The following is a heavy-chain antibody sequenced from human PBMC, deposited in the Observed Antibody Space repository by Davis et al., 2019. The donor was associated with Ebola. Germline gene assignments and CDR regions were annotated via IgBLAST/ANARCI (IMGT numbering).Heavy chain of an antibody. CDR1: GGSISSSNW. V-gene: IGHV4-4*02. Sequence: MPGGSLRLSCAVSGGSISSSNWWSWVRQSPGKGLEWIGEIYHSGSTNYNPSLKSRVIISVDKSKNQFSLKLSSVTAADTAVYYCAPEDTVGYWGQGTLVTVSS. CDR2: IYHSGST. D-gene: IGHD2-15*01. CDR3: APEDTVGY. J-gene: IGHJ4*02.